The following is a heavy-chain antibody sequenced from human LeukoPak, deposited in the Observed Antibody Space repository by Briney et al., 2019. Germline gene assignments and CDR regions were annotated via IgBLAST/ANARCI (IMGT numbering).Heavy chain of an antibody. V-gene: IGHV4-59*12. D-gene: IGHD3-10*01. J-gene: IGHJ5*02. CDR2: IYYSGST. Sequence: SETLSLTCTVSGGSISSYYWSWIRQPPGKGLEWLGYIYYSGSTNYNPSLKSRVTISVDTSKNQFSLKLSSVTAADTAVYYCASYYYGSGSYYNYNWFDPWGQGTLVTVSS. CDR1: GGSISSYY. CDR3: ASYYYGSGSYYNYNWFDP.